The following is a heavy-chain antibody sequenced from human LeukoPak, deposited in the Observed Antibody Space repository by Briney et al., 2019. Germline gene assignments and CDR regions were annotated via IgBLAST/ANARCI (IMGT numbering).Heavy chain of an antibody. Sequence: GASVKVSCKASGYTFTGYYMHWVRQAPGQGLEWVGWISTYNGNTYYAQKFQGRVTMTTDTSTSTAYMELRSLRSDDTAVYYCARVMLRDAFEIWGHGTMVTVSP. V-gene: IGHV1-18*04. CDR1: GYTFTGYY. CDR2: ISTYNGNT. D-gene: IGHD3-10*02. CDR3: ARVMLRDAFEI. J-gene: IGHJ3*02.